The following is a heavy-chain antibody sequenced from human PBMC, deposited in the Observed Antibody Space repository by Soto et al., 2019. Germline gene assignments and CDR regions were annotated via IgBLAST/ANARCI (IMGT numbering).Heavy chain of an antibody. CDR3: ACGSLPGSSSLYSPLPYNCFDP. CDR1: GFTFSDYY. J-gene: IGHJ5*02. D-gene: IGHD6-13*01. CDR2: ISSSGSAI. V-gene: IGHV3-11*01. Sequence: QVQLVESGGGLVKPGGSLRLSCAASGFTFSDYYMSWIRQAPGKGLEWVSYISSSGSAIYYADSVKGRFTISRDNAKNTLSLQMTVPRAEDTAVHDCACGSLPGSSSLYSPLPYNCFDPLGQGTLVTGSS.